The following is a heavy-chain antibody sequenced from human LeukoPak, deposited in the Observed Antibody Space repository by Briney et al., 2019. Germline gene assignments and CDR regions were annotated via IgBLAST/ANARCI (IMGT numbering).Heavy chain of an antibody. CDR2: IRSKAYGGTT. V-gene: IGHV3-49*04. CDR3: TRDLEGGYSYGYTTFDY. CDR1: GFTFGDYP. D-gene: IGHD5-18*01. Sequence: GRSLRLSCTGSGFTFGDYPVSWVCQAPGKGLEWVGFIRSKAYGGTTEYAASVKGRFTISRDDSKSIAYLQMNSLKTEDTAVYYCTRDLEGGYSYGYTTFDYWGQGTLVTVSS. J-gene: IGHJ4*02.